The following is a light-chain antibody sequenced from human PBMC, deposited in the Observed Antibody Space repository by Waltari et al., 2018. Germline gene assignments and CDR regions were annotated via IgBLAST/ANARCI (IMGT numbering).Light chain of an antibody. V-gene: IGKV1-33*01. CDR2: DAS. CDR3: QQYDNLPRT. J-gene: IGKJ2*02. Sequence: DIQMTQSPSLVSASVGDRVTITCQASQGIGNFLNWYQQKPGKAPKVLIYDASKLETGVPSRFSGSGSGTDFTFTISSLRPEDIATYYCQQYDNLPRTFGQGTKLEIK. CDR1: QGIGNF.